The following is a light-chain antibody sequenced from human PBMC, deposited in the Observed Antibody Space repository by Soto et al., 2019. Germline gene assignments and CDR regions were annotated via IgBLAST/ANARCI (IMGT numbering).Light chain of an antibody. V-gene: IGKV1-39*01. J-gene: IGKJ5*01. CDR3: QQSYSTLIT. CDR2: AAS. CDR1: QSISSY. Sequence: DIQMTQSPSSLSASVGDRVTITCRASQSISSYVKWYQQKPGKAPKLLIYAASSLQSGVPSRFSGSGSGTDFTLTISSLQHEDFATYYCQQSYSTLITFGQGTRLEIK.